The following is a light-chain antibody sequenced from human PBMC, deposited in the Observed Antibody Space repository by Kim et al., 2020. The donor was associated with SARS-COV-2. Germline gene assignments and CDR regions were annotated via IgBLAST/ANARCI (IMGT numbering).Light chain of an antibody. CDR1: HSQKIS. CDR3: QQRGSWPPALT. CDR2: DTA. Sequence: PGQRPTLPRKARHSQKISLVCIQQTPRQPPRLLIYDTAIRAGGIPDRFSGSGSGTDFTLTIASLAPEDLAVYYCQQRGSWPPALTFGRGTKVDIK. J-gene: IGKJ4*01. V-gene: IGKV3-11*01.